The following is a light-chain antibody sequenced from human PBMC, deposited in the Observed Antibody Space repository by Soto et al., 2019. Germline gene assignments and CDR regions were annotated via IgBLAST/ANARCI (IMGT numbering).Light chain of an antibody. V-gene: IGLV2-23*02. CDR2: EVA. Sequence: QSVLTQPASVSGSPGQSITISCTGTSSDLGTYNLVSWYQQHPGRAPKLILFEVAKRPSGVSGRFSGSKSGNTASLTISGLXTEDQADYYCCSYAGSSTSWVFGGGTK. J-gene: IGLJ3*02. CDR1: SSDLGTYNL. CDR3: CSYAGSSTSWV.